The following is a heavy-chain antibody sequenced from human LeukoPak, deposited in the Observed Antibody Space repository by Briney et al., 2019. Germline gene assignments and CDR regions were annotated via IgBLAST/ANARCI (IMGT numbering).Heavy chain of an antibody. J-gene: IGHJ4*02. CDR3: ARGPPHWGYDY. CDR1: GYTFTSYD. V-gene: IGHV1-8*01. CDR2: MSPNSGDT. D-gene: IGHD7-27*01. Sequence: ASVKVSCKASGYTFTSYDFNWVRQATGQRPEWMGWMSPNSGDTGYAQTFQDRVTMTRTTSISTAYMELSSLRSDATAVYYCARGPPHWGYDYWGPGTLVTVSS.